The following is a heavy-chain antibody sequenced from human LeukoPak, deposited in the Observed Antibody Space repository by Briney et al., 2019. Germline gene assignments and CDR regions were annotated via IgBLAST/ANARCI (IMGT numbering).Heavy chain of an antibody. J-gene: IGHJ3*02. CDR1: GGSISSGGYY. V-gene: IGHV4-31*03. D-gene: IGHD3-10*01. Sequence: PSETLSLTCTVSGGSISSGGYYWSWIRQHPGKGLEWIGYIYYSGSTYYNPSLKSRVTISVDTSKNQFSLKLSSVTAADTAVYYCAREVLWFGELLRAFDIWGQGTMVTVSS. CDR2: IYYSGST. CDR3: AREVLWFGELLRAFDI.